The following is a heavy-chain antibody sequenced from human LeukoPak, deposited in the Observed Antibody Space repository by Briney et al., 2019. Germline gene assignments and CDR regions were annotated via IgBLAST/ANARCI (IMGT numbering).Heavy chain of an antibody. J-gene: IGHJ5*02. CDR1: GFNFTNYG. CDR3: AKGPRAITGGPLDP. V-gene: IGHV3-30*18. CDR2: VSFDGSDK. D-gene: IGHD1-14*01. Sequence: GSSLRLSCAASGFNFTNYGMHWVRQAPGKGLEWVAVVSFDGSDKYYVDSVRGRFTVSRDNSKNTLYLQMNSLRAEDTAVYYCAKGPRAITGGPLDPWGQGTLVTVSS.